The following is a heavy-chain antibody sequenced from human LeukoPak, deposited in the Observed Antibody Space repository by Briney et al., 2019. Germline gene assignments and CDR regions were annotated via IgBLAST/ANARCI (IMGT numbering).Heavy chain of an antibody. D-gene: IGHD3-22*01. CDR1: GFIFSSFG. V-gene: IGHV3-30*02. CDR2: ISDDGNDQ. Sequence: PGGSLRLSCATSGFIFSSFGMHWVRQAPGTGLEWPTLISDDGNDQYYIDSVRGRFTISRDNSNSTLYLQMNSLRPEDSAVYYCAKDWGQDSSGYSYLVLDSWGQGTLVTVSS. J-gene: IGHJ4*02. CDR3: AKDWGQDSSGYSYLVLDS.